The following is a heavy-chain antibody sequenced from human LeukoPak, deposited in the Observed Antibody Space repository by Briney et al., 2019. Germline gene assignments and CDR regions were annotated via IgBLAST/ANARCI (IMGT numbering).Heavy chain of an antibody. Sequence: SETLSLTCTVSGGSISSYYWSWIRQPPGKGLEWIGYIYYSGSTNYNPSLKSRVTISVDTSKNQFSLKLSSVTAADTAVYYCARRGSNWGYYFDYWGQGTLVTASS. V-gene: IGHV4-59*08. D-gene: IGHD7-27*01. CDR3: ARRGSNWGYYFDY. CDR1: GGSISSYY. CDR2: IYYSGST. J-gene: IGHJ4*02.